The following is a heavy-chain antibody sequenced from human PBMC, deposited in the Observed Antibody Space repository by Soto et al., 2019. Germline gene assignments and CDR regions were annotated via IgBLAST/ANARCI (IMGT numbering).Heavy chain of an antibody. CDR2: IWYDGSNK. CDR3: ARDHSSSGVGYYFDY. J-gene: IGHJ4*02. Sequence: GSLRLSCAASGFTFSSYGMHWVRQAPGKGLEWVAVIWYDGSNKYYADSVKGRFTISRDNSKNTLYLQMNSLRAEDTAVYYCARDHSSSGVGYYFDYWGQGTLVTVSS. D-gene: IGHD2-8*02. V-gene: IGHV3-33*01. CDR1: GFTFSSYG.